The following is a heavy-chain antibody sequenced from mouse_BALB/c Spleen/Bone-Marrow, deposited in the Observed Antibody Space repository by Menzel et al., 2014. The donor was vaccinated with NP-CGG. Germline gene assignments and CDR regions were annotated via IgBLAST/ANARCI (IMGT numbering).Heavy chain of an antibody. CDR1: GFTFSDFY. D-gene: IGHD2-10*02. CDR3: ARDVGYGNYFVY. CDR2: SRNKAKYYTT. J-gene: IGHJ3*01. Sequence: EVKVVESGGGLVQPGDSLRLSCATSGFTFSDFYMEWVRRPPGKRLEWIAASRNKAKYYTTEYSASVKGRFIVSRDTSQGVLYLQMNALRAEDTAIYYCARDVGYGNYFVYWGQGTLVTVSA. V-gene: IGHV7-1*02.